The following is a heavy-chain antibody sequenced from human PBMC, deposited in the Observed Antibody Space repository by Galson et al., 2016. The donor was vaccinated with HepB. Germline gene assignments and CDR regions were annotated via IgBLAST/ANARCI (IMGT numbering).Heavy chain of an antibody. CDR3: ARVSLVIAPNCFDP. CDR2: ISTYNGNT. CDR1: GYTFTNYG. D-gene: IGHD3-9*01. J-gene: IGHJ5*02. V-gene: IGHV1-18*01. Sequence: SVKVSCKASGYTFTNYGINWVRQAPGQGLEWMGWISTYNGNTYYAQRFQGRVTMTTDTSANTAYMELRSLRSDDTAVYYCARVSLVIAPNCFDPWGQGTPVTVSS.